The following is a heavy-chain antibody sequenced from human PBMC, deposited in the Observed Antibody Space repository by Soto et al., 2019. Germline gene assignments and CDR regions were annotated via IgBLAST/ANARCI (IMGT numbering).Heavy chain of an antibody. D-gene: IGHD3-3*01. CDR2: IWYDGSNK. CDR3: ARELPGYDFWSGYSPYYYYGMDV. Sequence: RGSLRRSCAASGFTFSSYGMHWVRQAPGKGLEWVAVIWYDGSNKYYADSVKGRFTISRDNSKNTLYLQMNSLRAEDTAVYYCARELPGYDFWSGYSPYYYYGMDVWGQGTTVTVSS. J-gene: IGHJ6*02. CDR1: GFTFSSYG. V-gene: IGHV3-33*01.